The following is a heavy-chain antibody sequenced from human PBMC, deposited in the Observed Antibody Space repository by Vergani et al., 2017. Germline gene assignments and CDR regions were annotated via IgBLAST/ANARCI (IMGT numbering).Heavy chain of an antibody. Sequence: EVQLVESGGGLVKPGGSLRLSCAASGFTFSSYWMSWVRQAPGKGLEWVANIKQDGSEKYYVDSVKGRFTISRDNAKNSLYLQMNSLRAEDTAVYYCARYLGYCSSTSCLFDYWGQGTLVTVSS. CDR3: ARYLGYCSSTSCLFDY. CDR1: GFTFSSYW. J-gene: IGHJ4*02. D-gene: IGHD2-2*01. CDR2: IKQDGSEK. V-gene: IGHV3-7*01.